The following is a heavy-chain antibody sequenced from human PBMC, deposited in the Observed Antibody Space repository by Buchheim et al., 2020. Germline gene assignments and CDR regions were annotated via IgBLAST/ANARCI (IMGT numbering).Heavy chain of an antibody. J-gene: IGHJ5*02. CDR2: IKQDGSKK. Sequence: DVQLAESGGGLVQPGGSLRLSCAASGFSLSVYWMTWVRQAPGKGLEWVANIKQDGSKKYYVESVKGRFTISRDNAENLLYLQMNSLRVEDTAVYYCARDLDSIFGVVSARFDPWGQGTL. CDR3: ARDLDSIFGVVSARFDP. D-gene: IGHD3-3*01. CDR1: GFSLSVYW. V-gene: IGHV3-7*01.